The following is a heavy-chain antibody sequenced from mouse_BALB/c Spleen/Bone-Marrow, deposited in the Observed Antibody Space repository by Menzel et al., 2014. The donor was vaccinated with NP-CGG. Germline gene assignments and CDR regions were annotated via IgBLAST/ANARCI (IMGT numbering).Heavy chain of an antibody. V-gene: IGHV3-2*02. D-gene: IGHD2-3*01. CDR1: GYSITSDYA. Sequence: EVKVEESGPGLVKPSQSLSLPCTVTGYSITSDYAWNWIRQFPGNKLEWMGYISYSGSTSYNPSLKSRISITRDTSKNQFFLQLNSVTTEDTATYYCARNGYYYYFDYWGQGTTLTVSS. CDR3: ARNGYYYYFDY. CDR2: ISYSGST. J-gene: IGHJ2*01.